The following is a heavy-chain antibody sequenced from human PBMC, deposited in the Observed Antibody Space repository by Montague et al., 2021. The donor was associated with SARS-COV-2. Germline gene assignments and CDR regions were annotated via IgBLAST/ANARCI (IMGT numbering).Heavy chain of an antibody. CDR3: ARGHRAHDMDV. CDR1: GDSVSNNRVA. J-gene: IGHJ6*02. CDR2: TYYRSNWYN. V-gene: IGHV6-1*01. Sequence: CAISGDSVSNNRVAWTWYRQSPSRGLELLGRTYYRSNWYNDYATSVKCRITVNPDTSKNQFSLQLNSVTPDDTAVYYCARGHRAHDMDVWGHGTAVTVSS.